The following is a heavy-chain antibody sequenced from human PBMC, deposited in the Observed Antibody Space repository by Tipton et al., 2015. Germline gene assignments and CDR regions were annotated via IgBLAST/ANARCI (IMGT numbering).Heavy chain of an antibody. CDR2: IASDGSTT. Sequence: SLRLSCAASGFTFSSWWMHWVRQAPGKGLVWVSRIASDGSTTDYADSVKGRFTVSRDNAKNTLYLQMNSLRVDDTAVYYCARFTYFDLWCRGTLVSVSS. CDR1: GFTFSSWW. V-gene: IGHV3-74*01. J-gene: IGHJ2*01. CDR3: ARFTYFDL.